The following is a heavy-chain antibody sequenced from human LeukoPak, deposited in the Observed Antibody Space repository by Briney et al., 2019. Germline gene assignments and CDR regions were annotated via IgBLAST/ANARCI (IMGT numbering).Heavy chain of an antibody. J-gene: IGHJ4*02. CDR1: GGSISSHY. Sequence: SETLSLTCTVSGGSISSHYWSWIRQPPGKGLEWIGYIYYSGSTNYNPSLKSRVTISVGTSKNQFSLKLSSVTAADTAVYSCARVREVGATIDYWGQGTLVTVSS. D-gene: IGHD1-26*01. CDR3: ARVREVGATIDY. V-gene: IGHV4-59*11. CDR2: IYYSGST.